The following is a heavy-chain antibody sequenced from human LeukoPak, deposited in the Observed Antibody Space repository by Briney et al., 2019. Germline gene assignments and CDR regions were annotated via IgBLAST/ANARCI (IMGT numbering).Heavy chain of an antibody. Sequence: SETLSLTCTVSGGSISSYYWNWIRQPAGKGLEWIGRIYTSGTSNYNPSLKSRVTMSVDTSKNQFSLKLSSVTAADTAVYYCARESNGDFWSGYRYNWFDPWGQGTLVTVSS. CDR3: ARESNGDFWSGYRYNWFDP. J-gene: IGHJ5*02. CDR2: IYTSGTS. D-gene: IGHD3-3*01. CDR1: GGSISSYY. V-gene: IGHV4-4*07.